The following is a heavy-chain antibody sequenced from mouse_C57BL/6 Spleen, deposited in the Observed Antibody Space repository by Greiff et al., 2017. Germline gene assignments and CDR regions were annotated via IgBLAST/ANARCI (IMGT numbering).Heavy chain of an antibody. CDR3: ARRTTVVATNAMDY. D-gene: IGHD1-1*01. V-gene: IGHV1-66*01. J-gene: IGHJ4*01. CDR1: GYSFTSYY. CDR2: IYPGSGNT. Sequence: VQLQQSGPELVKPGASVKISCKASGYSFTSYYIHWVKQRPGQGLEWIGWIYPGSGNTKYNEKFKGKATLTADTSSSTAYMQLSSLTSEDSAVYYCARRTTVVATNAMDYWGQGTSVTVSS.